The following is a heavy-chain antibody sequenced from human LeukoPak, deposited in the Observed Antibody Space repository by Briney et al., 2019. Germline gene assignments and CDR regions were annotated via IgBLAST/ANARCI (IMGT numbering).Heavy chain of an antibody. Sequence: GGSLRLSCAASGFTFSSYAMSWVRQAPGKAREWVAFIKQDGSEKAYVDSVKGRFTISRDNAKNSLYLQMDSLRAEDTAIYYCVRGSPVWEIWGQGALVTVSS. CDR2: IKQDGSEK. CDR3: VRGSPVWEI. J-gene: IGHJ4*02. CDR1: GFTFSSYA. D-gene: IGHD1-26*01. V-gene: IGHV3-7*01.